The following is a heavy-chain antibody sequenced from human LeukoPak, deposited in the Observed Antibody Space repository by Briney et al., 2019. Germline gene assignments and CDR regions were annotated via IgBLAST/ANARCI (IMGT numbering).Heavy chain of an antibody. CDR3: ARLRCSSTSCYGYFYCYMDV. Sequence: SETLSLTCTVSGDSINSYYWLWIRQPAGKGLEWIGRIYSGGRTNYNPSLKSRVTMSEDTSKNQFSLKLSSVTAADTAVYYCARLRCSSTSCYGYFYCYMDVWGKGTTVTVSS. CDR2: IYSGGRT. CDR1: GDSINSYY. D-gene: IGHD2-2*01. J-gene: IGHJ6*03. V-gene: IGHV4-4*07.